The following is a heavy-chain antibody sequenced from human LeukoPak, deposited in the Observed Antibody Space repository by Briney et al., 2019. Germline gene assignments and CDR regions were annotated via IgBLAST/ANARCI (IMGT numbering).Heavy chain of an antibody. CDR1: GGSFSGYY. D-gene: IGHD2-2*01. CDR2: INHSGST. J-gene: IGHJ5*02. V-gene: IGHV4-34*01. CDR3: ARGRCSSTSCYSFVRKNWFDP. Sequence: PSEALSLTCAVYGGSFSGYYWSWIRQPPGKGLEWIGEINHSGSTNYNPSLKSRVTISVDTSKNQFSLKLSSVTAADTAVYYCARGRCSSTSCYSFVRKNWFDPWGQGTLVTVSS.